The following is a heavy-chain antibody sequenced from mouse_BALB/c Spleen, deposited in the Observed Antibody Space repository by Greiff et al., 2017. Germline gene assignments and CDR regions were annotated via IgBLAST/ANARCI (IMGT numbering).Heavy chain of an antibody. V-gene: IGHV1S126*01. CDR1: GYSFTSYW. Sequence: QVQLQQSGPQLVRPGASVKISCKASGYSFTSYWMHWVKQRPGQGLEWIGMIDPSDSETRLNQKFKDKATLTVDKSSSTAYMQLSSPTSEDSAVYYCARDDYYAMDYWGQGTSVTVSS. CDR2: IDPSDSET. J-gene: IGHJ4*01. CDR3: ARDDYYAMDY.